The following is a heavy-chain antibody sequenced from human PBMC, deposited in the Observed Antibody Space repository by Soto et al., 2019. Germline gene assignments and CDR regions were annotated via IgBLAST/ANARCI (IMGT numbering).Heavy chain of an antibody. CDR2: VSGDGYAS. CDR3: ANRHYYGSGSFALAT. D-gene: IGHD3-10*01. Sequence: EVRLLESGGGLVQPGGSLRLSCAGSGFTFSSNAMSWVRQAPGKGLEWVSSVSGDGYASDYADSVKGRFTVSRHNSKNTLDLQMNSLRAEDTAVYYCANRHYYGSGSFALATWGQGTLVTVSS. J-gene: IGHJ4*03. V-gene: IGHV3-23*01. CDR1: GFTFSSNA.